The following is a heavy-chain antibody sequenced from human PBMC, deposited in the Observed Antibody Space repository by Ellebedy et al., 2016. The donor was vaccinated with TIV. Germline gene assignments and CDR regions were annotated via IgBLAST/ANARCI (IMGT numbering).Heavy chain of an antibody. CDR2: IRNKPNTFTT. CDR1: GLTFSDHY. CDR3: ARIGYSAAEVDF. V-gene: IGHV3-72*01. D-gene: IGHD1-26*01. J-gene: IGHJ4*02. Sequence: PGGSLRLSCVASGLTFSDHYMDWVRQAPGKGLEWLGRIRNKPNTFTTQYAAFVKGRFTISRDDSKNSLYLQMNTLKTEDTAIYYCARIGYSAAEVDFWGQGTLVTVSS.